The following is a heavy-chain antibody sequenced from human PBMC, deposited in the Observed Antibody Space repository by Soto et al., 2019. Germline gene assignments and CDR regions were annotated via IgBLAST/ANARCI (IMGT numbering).Heavy chain of an antibody. CDR3: ARGPRWSGYGYYYYYYGMDV. J-gene: IGHJ6*02. D-gene: IGHD3-3*01. CDR2: MNPNSGNT. Sequence: QVQLVQSGAEVKKPGASVKVSCKASGYTFTSYDINWVRQATGQGLEWMGWMNPNSGNTGYAQKFQGRVTMTRNTSMSTAYMELSSLRSEDTAVYYCARGPRWSGYGYYYYYYGMDVWGQGTTVTVSS. V-gene: IGHV1-8*01. CDR1: GYTFTSYD.